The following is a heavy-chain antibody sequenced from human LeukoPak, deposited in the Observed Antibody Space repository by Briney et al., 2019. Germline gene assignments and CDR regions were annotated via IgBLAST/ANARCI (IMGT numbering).Heavy chain of an antibody. CDR1: GYTFTGYY. Sequence: SVKVSCKASGYTFTGYYIHWVRQAPGQGLEWMGGIIPIFGTANYAQKFQGRVTITADESTSTAYMELSSLRSEDTAVYYCARESNSGEYPGWAPYYYYYGMDVWGQGTTVTVSS. CDR2: IIPIFGTA. V-gene: IGHV1-69*13. CDR3: ARESNSGEYPGWAPYYYYYGMDV. D-gene: IGHD3-10*01. J-gene: IGHJ6*02.